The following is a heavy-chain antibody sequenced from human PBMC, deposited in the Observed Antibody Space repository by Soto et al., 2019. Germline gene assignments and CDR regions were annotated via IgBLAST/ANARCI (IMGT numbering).Heavy chain of an antibody. J-gene: IGHJ5*02. D-gene: IGHD3-16*01. CDR3: ASGGNWFDP. V-gene: IGHV4-59*01. Sequence: SETLSLTCNVSGGSISNYYWTWVRQSPEKGLEWIGYMYYNGNINYNPSLKSRVTISIDTSKNQFSLTPKSVTAADTAVYYCASGGNWFDPWGQGVLVTSPQ. CDR2: MYYNGNI. CDR1: GGSISNYY.